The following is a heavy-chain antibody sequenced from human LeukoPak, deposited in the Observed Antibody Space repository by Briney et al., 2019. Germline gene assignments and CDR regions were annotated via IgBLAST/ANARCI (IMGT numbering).Heavy chain of an antibody. J-gene: IGHJ4*02. CDR1: GGTSNSHA. D-gene: IGHD3-22*01. CDR2: IIPNLGTT. Sequence: PGASVKVSCKASGGTSNSHAISWVRQAPGQGLEWMGRIIPNLGTTNRAQNFQDRVTLTADKSTNTVYMELTSLTSDDTAVYYCATTNDGGGYQWGDFFDFWGQGTLVTVSS. CDR3: ATTNDGGGYQWGDFFDF. V-gene: IGHV1-69*04.